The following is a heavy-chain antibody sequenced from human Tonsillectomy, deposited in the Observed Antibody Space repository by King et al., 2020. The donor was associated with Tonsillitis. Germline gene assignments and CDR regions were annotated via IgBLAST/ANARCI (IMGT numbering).Heavy chain of an antibody. Sequence: VQLVESGGGVVQPGRSLRLSCAASGFTFSSYAMHWVRQAPGKGLEWVAVISYDGSNKYYTDSVKGRFTISRDNSKNTLYLQMNSLRAEDTAVYYCASDLYGYFGYWGQGTLVTVSS. CDR1: GFTFSSYA. CDR3: ASDLYGYFGY. V-gene: IGHV3-30-3*01. J-gene: IGHJ4*02. CDR2: ISYDGSNK. D-gene: IGHD3-22*01.